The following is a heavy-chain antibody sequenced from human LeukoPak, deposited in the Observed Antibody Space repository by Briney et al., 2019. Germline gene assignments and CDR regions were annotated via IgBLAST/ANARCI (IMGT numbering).Heavy chain of an antibody. CDR2: ISSSSSYI. Sequence: PGGSLRLSCAASGFTFSSYSMNWVRQAPGKGLEWVSSISSSSSYIYYADSVKGRFTISRANAKNSLYLQMNSLRAEDTAVYYCASGRTIFGVVIVDYFDYWGQGTLVTVSS. V-gene: IGHV3-21*01. J-gene: IGHJ4*02. D-gene: IGHD3-3*01. CDR1: GFTFSSYS. CDR3: ASGRTIFGVVIVDYFDY.